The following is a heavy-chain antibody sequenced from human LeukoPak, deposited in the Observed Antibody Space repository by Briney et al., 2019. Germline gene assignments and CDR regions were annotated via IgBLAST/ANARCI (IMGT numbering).Heavy chain of an antibody. CDR2: IFYSGST. D-gene: IGHD2-2*01. CDR1: GGSITSGDYY. CDR3: ARGTLSTPDY. J-gene: IGHJ4*02. Sequence: SQTLSLTCTVSGGSITSGDYYWSWIRQPPGTGLEWIGYIFYSGSTYYNPSLKSRVIISVDTSKNQFSLKLSSVTAADTAVYYCARGTLSTPDYWGQGTLVTVSS. V-gene: IGHV4-30-4*08.